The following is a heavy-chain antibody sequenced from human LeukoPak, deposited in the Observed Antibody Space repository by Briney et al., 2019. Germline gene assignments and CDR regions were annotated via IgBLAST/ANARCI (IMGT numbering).Heavy chain of an antibody. Sequence: ASVKVSCKVSGYTLTELSMHWVRQAPGKGLEWMGGFDPEDGETIYAQKFQGRVTMTEDTSTDTAYMELSSLRSKDTAVYYCATGALGDWNDEYNWFDPWGQGTLVTVSS. V-gene: IGHV1-24*01. J-gene: IGHJ5*02. CDR3: ATGALGDWNDEYNWFDP. D-gene: IGHD1-1*01. CDR2: FDPEDGET. CDR1: GYTLTELS.